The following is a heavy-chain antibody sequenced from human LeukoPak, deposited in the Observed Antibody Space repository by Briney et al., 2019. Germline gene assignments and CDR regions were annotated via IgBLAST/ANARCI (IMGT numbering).Heavy chain of an antibody. Sequence: GGSLRLSCATSGFIFSDYYMTWIRQAPGRGLEWVAYINSGGGPIYYAVSVRGRFTISRDNAKNSLYLQMNSLRAEDTAVYYCARRLDFGEYGFGFDFWGQGSQVTVSS. V-gene: IGHV3-11*01. CDR2: INSGGGPI. CDR1: GFIFSDYY. J-gene: IGHJ4*02. CDR3: ARRLDFGEYGFGFDF. D-gene: IGHD4-17*01.